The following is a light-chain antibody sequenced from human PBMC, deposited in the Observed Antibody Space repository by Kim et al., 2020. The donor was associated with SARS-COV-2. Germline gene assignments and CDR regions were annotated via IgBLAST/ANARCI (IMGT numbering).Light chain of an antibody. V-gene: IGLV2-14*03. CDR1: SSDVGGYNY. Sequence: GQSIPTSCTGTSSDVGGYNYVSWYQQHPGKAPKLMIYDVSNRPSGVSNRFSGSKSGNTASLTISGLQAEDEADYYCSSYTSSSTWVFGGGTQLTVL. CDR3: SSYTSSSTWV. J-gene: IGLJ3*02. CDR2: DVS.